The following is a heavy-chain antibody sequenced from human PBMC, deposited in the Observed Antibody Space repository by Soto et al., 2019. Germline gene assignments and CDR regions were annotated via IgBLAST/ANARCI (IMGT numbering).Heavy chain of an antibody. CDR3: ARDPIAAAGNDAFDI. J-gene: IGHJ3*02. V-gene: IGHV4-4*02. D-gene: IGHD6-13*01. CDR1: SGSISSSNW. CDR2: IYHSGST. Sequence: QVQLQESGPGLVKPSGTLSLTCAVSSGSISSSNWWSWVRQPPGKGLEWIGEIYHSGSTNYNPSLKSRVTISVDKSKNQGALKLSSVTAADTAVYYCARDPIAAAGNDAFDIWGQGTMVTVSS.